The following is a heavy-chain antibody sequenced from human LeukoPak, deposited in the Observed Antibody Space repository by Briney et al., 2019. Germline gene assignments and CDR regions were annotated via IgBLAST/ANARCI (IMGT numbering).Heavy chain of an antibody. CDR3: ARDLEAETAGVFDY. V-gene: IGHV1-2*04. Sequence: GASVEVSCKASGYTFTGYYMHWVRQAPGQGLEWMGWINPNSGGTNYAQKFQGWVTMTRDTSISTAYMELSRLRSDDTAVYYCARDLEAETAGVFDYWGQGTLVTVSS. CDR1: GYTFTGYY. CDR2: INPNSGGT. J-gene: IGHJ4*02. D-gene: IGHD3-10*01.